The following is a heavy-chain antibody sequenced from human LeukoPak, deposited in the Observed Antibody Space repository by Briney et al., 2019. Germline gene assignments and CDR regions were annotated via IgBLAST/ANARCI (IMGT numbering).Heavy chain of an antibody. CDR1: GYTFSDFG. Sequence: ASVKVSCETSGYTFSDFGMSWVRQAPGQGLEWMGWISAYNGDTNYAHNLQGRVTMTTDTSTSTAYMELRSLRSDDTAVYYCARGRPSDYWDQGTLVTVSS. V-gene: IGHV1-18*01. CDR2: ISAYNGDT. J-gene: IGHJ4*02. CDR3: ARGRPSDY.